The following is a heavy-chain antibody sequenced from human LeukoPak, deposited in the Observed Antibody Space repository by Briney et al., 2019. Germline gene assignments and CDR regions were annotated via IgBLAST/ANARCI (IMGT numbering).Heavy chain of an antibody. J-gene: IGHJ6*02. CDR3: ARAMGAAAGIYYYYGMDV. V-gene: IGHV1-69*13. D-gene: IGHD6-13*01. Sequence: SVKVSCKASGGTFSSYAISWVRQAPGQGLEWKGGIIPIFGTANYAQKFQGRVTITADESTSTAYMELSSLRSEDTAVYYCARAMGAAAGIYYYYGMDVWGQGTTVTVSS. CDR2: IIPIFGTA. CDR1: GGTFSSYA.